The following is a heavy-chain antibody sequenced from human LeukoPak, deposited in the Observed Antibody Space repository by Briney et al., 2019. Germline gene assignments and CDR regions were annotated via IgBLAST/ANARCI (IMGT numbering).Heavy chain of an antibody. Sequence: GGSLRLSCAASGFTFSSYAMSWVRQAPGKGLEWVSAISGSGGSTYYADSVKGRFTISRDNSKNTLYLQMNSLRAEDTAVYYCAKGSGSSPTYNWFDPWGQGTLVTVSS. D-gene: IGHD1-26*01. CDR2: ISGSGGST. CDR3: AKGSGSSPTYNWFDP. V-gene: IGHV3-23*01. CDR1: GFTFSSYA. J-gene: IGHJ5*02.